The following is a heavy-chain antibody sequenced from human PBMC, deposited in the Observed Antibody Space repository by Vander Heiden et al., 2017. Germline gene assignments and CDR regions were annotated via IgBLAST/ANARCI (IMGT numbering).Heavy chain of an antibody. J-gene: IGHJ4*02. CDR2: MRSKAYGGTT. CDR3: TVGITIFGVVTSLDY. V-gene: IGHV3-49*05. CDR1: GFTFGDYA. Sequence: EVQLVESGGGLVKPGRSLRLSCTASGFTFGDYAMSWFRQAPGKGLEWVGFMRSKAYGGTTEYAAAVKGRFTISRDDSKSIAYLQMNSLKTEDTAVYYCTVGITIFGVVTSLDYWGQGTLVTVSS. D-gene: IGHD3-3*01.